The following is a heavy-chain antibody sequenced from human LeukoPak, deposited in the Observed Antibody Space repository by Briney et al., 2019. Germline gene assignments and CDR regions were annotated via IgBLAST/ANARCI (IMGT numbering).Heavy chain of an antibody. Sequence: GGSLRLSCAASGFTFSSYSMNWVRQAPGKGLEWVSYISSSSSTIYYADSVKGRFTISRDSAKNSLYLYMNSLRAEDTAVYYCATSYDILIGYFGSWGQGTLVTVSS. J-gene: IGHJ4*02. CDR2: ISSSSSTI. V-gene: IGHV3-48*04. CDR1: GFTFSSYS. D-gene: IGHD3-9*01. CDR3: ATSYDILIGYFGS.